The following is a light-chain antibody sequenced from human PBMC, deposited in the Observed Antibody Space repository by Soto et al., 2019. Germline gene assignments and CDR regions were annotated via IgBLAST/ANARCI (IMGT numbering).Light chain of an antibody. J-gene: IGKJ2*01. CDR3: MQGTHWPPHYPDRYT. CDR1: QSLVYSDGNTY. V-gene: IGKV2-30*01. CDR2: KVS. Sequence: DVVMTQSPLSLPVTLGQPASISCRSSQSLVYSDGNTYLNWFQQRPGQSPRRLIYKVSNRDSGVPDRFSGSRSGTDFTLKISRVEAEDVGVYYCMQGTHWPPHYPDRYTFGQGTKLEIK.